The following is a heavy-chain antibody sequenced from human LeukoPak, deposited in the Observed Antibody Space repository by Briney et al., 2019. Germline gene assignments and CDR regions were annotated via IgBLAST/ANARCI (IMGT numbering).Heavy chain of an antibody. CDR3: ARDGNYDSSGSYPEYYYYGMDV. D-gene: IGHD3-22*01. Sequence: GASVKVSCKASGYTFTGYYMHWVRQAPGQGLEWMGWINPNSGGTNYAQKFQGRVTMTRDTSISTAYMELSRLRSDDTAVYYCARDGNYDSSGSYPEYYYYGMDVWGQGTTVTVSS. J-gene: IGHJ6*02. CDR1: GYTFTGYY. CDR2: INPNSGGT. V-gene: IGHV1-2*02.